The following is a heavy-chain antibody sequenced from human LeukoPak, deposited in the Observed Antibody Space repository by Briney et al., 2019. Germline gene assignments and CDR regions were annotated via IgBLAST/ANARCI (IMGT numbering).Heavy chain of an antibody. J-gene: IGHJ5*02. V-gene: IGHV4-38-2*02. CDR1: GDSISSGYY. CDR2: NSHSGSP. D-gene: IGHD3-16*02. Sequence: SETLSLTCTVSGDSISSGYYWGWFRQTPGRGLEWIASNSHSGSPYNNPSLKRRVTISEALSSNVFSLPLTSVTAAEAAVYYCAGAGRENIAIGVAWGQGALVTVSS. CDR3: AGAGRENIAIGVA.